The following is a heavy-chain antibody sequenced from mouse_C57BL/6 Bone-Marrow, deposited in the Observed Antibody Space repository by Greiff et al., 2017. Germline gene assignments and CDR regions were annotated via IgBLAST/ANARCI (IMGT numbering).Heavy chain of an antibody. CDR3: ARPRVGRAFDY. D-gene: IGHD1-1*01. CDR1: GFTFSDYG. Sequence: EVKVVESGGGLVKPGGSLKLSCAASGFTFSDYGMHWVRQAPEKGLEWVAYISSGSSTIYYADTVKGRFTISRDNAKNTLFLQLTSLRSEDTAMYYCARPRVGRAFDYWGQGTTLTVSS. CDR2: ISSGSSTI. V-gene: IGHV5-17*01. J-gene: IGHJ2*01.